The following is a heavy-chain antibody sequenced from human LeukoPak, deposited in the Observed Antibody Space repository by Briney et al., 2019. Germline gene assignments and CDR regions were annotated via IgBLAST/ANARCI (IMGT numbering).Heavy chain of an antibody. CDR3: AREDSSSWYLDYYYYYMDV. Sequence: SQTLSLTCTVSGGSISSGSYYWSWIPQPAGKGLEWIGRIYTSGSTNCNPSLKSRVTISVDTSKNQFSLKLSSVTAADTAVYYCAREDSSSWYLDYYYYYMDVWGKGTTVTVSS. J-gene: IGHJ6*03. CDR1: GGSISSGSYY. D-gene: IGHD6-13*01. CDR2: IYTSGST. V-gene: IGHV4-61*02.